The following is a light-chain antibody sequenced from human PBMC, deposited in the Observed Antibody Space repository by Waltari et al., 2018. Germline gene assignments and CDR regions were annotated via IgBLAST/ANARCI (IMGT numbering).Light chain of an antibody. V-gene: IGLV2-14*03. Sequence: QSALTQPASVSGSPGQSITVPCTRTSSDIGTYNYVPWYQQPPGKAPKLMIYDVSSRPSGVSNRFSGSKSGNTASLTISGLQAEDEADYYCDSKSSSSPHVFGTGTKVTVL. CDR1: SSDIGTYNY. CDR2: DVS. J-gene: IGLJ1*01. CDR3: DSKSSSSPHV.